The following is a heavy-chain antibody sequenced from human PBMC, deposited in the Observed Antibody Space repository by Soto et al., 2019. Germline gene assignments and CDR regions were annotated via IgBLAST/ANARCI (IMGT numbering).Heavy chain of an antibody. J-gene: IGHJ4*02. CDR1: AVSINTNNYY. CDR2: IFYSGST. Sequence: PSETLSLTCTVSAVSINTNNYYWGWVGQPPGKDLEWIGNIFYSGSTFYNPSLRSRLTISVDTSKNQFSLRLNSVTAADAAVYYCAGFVVPASRNTGFDYWGQGTLVTVSS. CDR3: AGFVVPASRNTGFDY. V-gene: IGHV4-39*01. D-gene: IGHD2-15*01.